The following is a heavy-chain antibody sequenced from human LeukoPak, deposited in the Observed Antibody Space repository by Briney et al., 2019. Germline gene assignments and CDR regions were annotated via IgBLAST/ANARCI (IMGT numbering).Heavy chain of an antibody. Sequence: GGSLRLSCAASEFTISRYWMHWVRQAPGKGLVWVSAISGTGGTTYSTDSVKGRFTISRDNSENTLYLQMNSLRAEDTAVYYCARSLDVEGTSSWYFGRFDHWGQGTLVTVSS. CDR1: EFTISRYW. CDR2: ISGTGGTT. V-gene: IGHV3-23*01. J-gene: IGHJ4*02. CDR3: ARSLDVEGTSSWYFGRFDH. D-gene: IGHD6-13*01.